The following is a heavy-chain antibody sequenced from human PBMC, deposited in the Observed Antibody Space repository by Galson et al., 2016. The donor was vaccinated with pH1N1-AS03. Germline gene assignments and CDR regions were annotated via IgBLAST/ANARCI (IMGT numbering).Heavy chain of an antibody. CDR3: ARMSAGLTVYYYPMDV. J-gene: IGHJ6*02. CDR1: GYTFTSYY. CDR2: INPSDGNT. Sequence: SVKVSCKASGYTFTSYYIHWGRQAPGQGREWMGIINPSDGNTNYAQRFQGRVTMTRDTSTSTVYMERSSLRSDDTAVYYCARMSAGLTVYYYPMDVWGQGTTVTVSS. V-gene: IGHV1-46*01. D-gene: IGHD4/OR15-4a*01.